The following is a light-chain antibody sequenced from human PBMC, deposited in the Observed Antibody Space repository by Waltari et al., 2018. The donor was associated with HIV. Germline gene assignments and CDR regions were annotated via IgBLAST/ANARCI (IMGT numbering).Light chain of an antibody. J-gene: IGLJ3*02. CDR1: SGHNSYA. CDR3: QTWATGIRV. V-gene: IGLV4-69*01. Sequence: QLVLTQSPSASASLGASVKLTCTLSSGHNSYAIAWHQQQPEKGPRDLMKLKSDGSHKKGDGIPDRFSGSSSGAERYLTISSLQSEDEADYYCQTWATGIRVFGGGTKLTVL. CDR2: LKSDGSH.